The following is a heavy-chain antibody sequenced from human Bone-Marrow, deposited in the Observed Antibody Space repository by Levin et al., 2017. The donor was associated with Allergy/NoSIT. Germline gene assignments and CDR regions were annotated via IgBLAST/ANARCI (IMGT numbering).Heavy chain of an antibody. D-gene: IGHD4-17*01. CDR2: ISGSGGST. CDR1: GFTFSSYA. Sequence: GGSLRLSCAASGFTFSSYAMSWVRQAPGKGLEWVSAISGSGGSTYYADSVKGRFTISRDNSKNTLYLQMNSLRAEDTAVYYCAKDLFPVGGDYGPGDYWGQGTLVTVSS. J-gene: IGHJ4*02. V-gene: IGHV3-23*01. CDR3: AKDLFPVGGDYGPGDY.